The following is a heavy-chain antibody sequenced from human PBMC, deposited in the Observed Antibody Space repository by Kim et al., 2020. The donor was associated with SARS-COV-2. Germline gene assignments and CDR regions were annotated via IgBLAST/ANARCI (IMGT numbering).Heavy chain of an antibody. CDR2: ISSSSSTI. CDR3: ARDWRLRLGELSLYLLYYFDY. CDR1: GFTFSSYS. V-gene: IGHV3-48*02. J-gene: IGHJ4*02. Sequence: GGSLRLSCAASGFTFSSYSMNWVRQAPGKGLEWVSYISSSSSTIYYADSVKGRFTISRDNAKNSLYLQMNSLRDEDTAGYYCARDWRLRLGELSLYLLYYFDYWGQGTLVTVSS. D-gene: IGHD3-16*02.